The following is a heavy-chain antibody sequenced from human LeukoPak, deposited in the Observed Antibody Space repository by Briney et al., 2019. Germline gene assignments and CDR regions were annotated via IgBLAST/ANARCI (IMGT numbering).Heavy chain of an antibody. J-gene: IGHJ4*02. CDR2: ILRDGTT. Sequence: SGTLSLTCVVSGYSIRSGYWWSWVRQSPEKGLEWIAEILRDGTTNYNPSLKSRVTISVDTSKNQFSLKLTSVTAADTAMYYCGRNAAYCIDYWGQGTLVTVSS. CDR1: GYSIRSGYW. V-gene: IGHV4-4*02. D-gene: IGHD1-26*01. CDR3: GRNAAYCIDY.